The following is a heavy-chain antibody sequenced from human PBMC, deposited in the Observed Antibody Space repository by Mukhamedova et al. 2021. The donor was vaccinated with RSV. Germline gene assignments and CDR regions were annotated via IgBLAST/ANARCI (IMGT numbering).Heavy chain of an antibody. CDR2: IYPSDSDT. D-gene: IGHD4-23*01. V-gene: IGHV5-51*01. Sequence: GIIYPSDSDTRYSPSFQGQVTISADKSISTAYLQLSSLKASDTAVYYCVRTVGLTRRFDYWGRVTLVTVSS. J-gene: IGHJ4*02. CDR3: VRTVGLTRRFDY.